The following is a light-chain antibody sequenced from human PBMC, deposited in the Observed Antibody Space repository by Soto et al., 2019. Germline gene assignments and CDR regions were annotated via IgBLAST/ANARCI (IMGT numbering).Light chain of an antibody. J-gene: IGKJ1*01. CDR1: QTISTY. CDR3: QQNYRPPHT. Sequence: DIQMTQSPSSLSASVGDEVTITCRARQTISTYLHWHQLKPGKPPRLLIYAASSSQSVVPSSFSGSGARADSTLTISMLPAEDVATYCRQQNYRPPHTFGPGTKVDIK. CDR2: AAS. V-gene: IGKV1-39*01.